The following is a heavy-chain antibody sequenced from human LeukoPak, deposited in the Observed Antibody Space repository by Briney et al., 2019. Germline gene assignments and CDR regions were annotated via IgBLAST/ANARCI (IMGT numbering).Heavy chain of an antibody. J-gene: IGHJ4*02. D-gene: IGHD4-11*01. CDR3: ARDDYTSYYFDY. CDR1: GFTFSSYA. CDR2: ISYDGSNK. Sequence: GGSLRLSCAASGFTFSSYAMHWVRQAPGKGLEWVAVISYDGSNKYYADSVKGRFTISRDNSKNTLYLQMNSLRAKDTAVYYCARDDYTSYYFDYWGQGTLVTVSS. V-gene: IGHV3-30*04.